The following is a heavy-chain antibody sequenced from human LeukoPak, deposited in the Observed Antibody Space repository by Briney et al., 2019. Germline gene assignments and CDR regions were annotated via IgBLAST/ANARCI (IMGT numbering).Heavy chain of an antibody. D-gene: IGHD3-16*01. V-gene: IGHV4-59*01. CDR3: ARESGSYLWRSWLNP. CDR2: IYNSGNT. Sequence: SETLSLTCTVSGGSINSYYWTWIRQPPGKGREWIGNIYNSGNTNYNPSLKSRVTISVDTSKNQFSLKLNSVTAADTAVYYCARESGSYLWRSWLNPWGQGTLVTVSS. CDR1: GGSINSYY. J-gene: IGHJ5*02.